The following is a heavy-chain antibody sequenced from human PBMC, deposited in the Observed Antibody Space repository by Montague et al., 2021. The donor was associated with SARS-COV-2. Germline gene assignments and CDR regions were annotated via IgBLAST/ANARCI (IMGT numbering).Heavy chain of an antibody. CDR3: ARDGYNAHQNYWYFDL. Sequence: SETLSLTCTVAGGSVSTYYWGWIRQPPGKELEWIGYIYYSGSTNYSPSLKSRVTISVDTSKNQFSLKLSSVTAADTAVYYCARDGYNAHQNYWYFDLWGRGTLVTVSS. V-gene: IGHV4-59*02. J-gene: IGHJ2*01. CDR2: IYYSGST. CDR1: GGSVSTYY. D-gene: IGHD5-24*01.